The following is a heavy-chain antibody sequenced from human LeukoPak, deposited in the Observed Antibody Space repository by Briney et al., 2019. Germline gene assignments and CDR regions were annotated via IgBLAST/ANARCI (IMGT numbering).Heavy chain of an antibody. V-gene: IGHV4-39*01. CDR1: GGSISSNSYY. CDR2: IYYSGST. J-gene: IGHJ6*03. D-gene: IGHD1-26*01. CDR3: ARLKEGGTYLGYMDV. Sequence: SETLSLTCTVSGGSISSNSYYWGWIRQPPGKGLEWIGSIYYSGSTYYNPSLKSRVTISVDTSKNQFSLRLSSVTAADTAVYYCARLKEGGTYLGYMDVWGKGTTVTVSS.